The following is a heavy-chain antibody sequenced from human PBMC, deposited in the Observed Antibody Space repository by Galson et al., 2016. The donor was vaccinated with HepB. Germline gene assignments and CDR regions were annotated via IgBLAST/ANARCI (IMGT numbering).Heavy chain of an antibody. Sequence: SETLSLTCTVSGGSMFGFSWSWIRQPAGMKLEWIGRIYSTGNIDYSPSLRSRVSMSLDTSRNQFSLNLTSVTAADTAVYYCARGGTMALPHFDLWGLGTLVAVSS. D-gene: IGHD1-1*01. CDR1: GGSMFGFS. J-gene: IGHJ4*02. CDR3: ARGGTMALPHFDL. CDR2: IYSTGNI. V-gene: IGHV4-4*07.